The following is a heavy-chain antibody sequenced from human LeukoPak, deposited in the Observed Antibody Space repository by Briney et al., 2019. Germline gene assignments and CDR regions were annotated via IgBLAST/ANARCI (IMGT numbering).Heavy chain of an antibody. D-gene: IGHD6-19*01. V-gene: IGHV1-18*01. CDR3: ARSGSGWYRNDAFDI. Sequence: ASVKVSCKASGYTFTSYGISWVRQAPGQGLGWMGWISAYNGNTNYAQKLQGRVTMTTDTPTSTAYMELRSLSSDDTAVYYCARSGSGWYRNDAFDIWGQGTMVTVSS. CDR1: GYTFTSYG. J-gene: IGHJ3*02. CDR2: ISAYNGNT.